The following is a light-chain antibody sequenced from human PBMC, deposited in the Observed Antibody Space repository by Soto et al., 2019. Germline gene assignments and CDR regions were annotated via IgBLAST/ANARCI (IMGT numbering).Light chain of an antibody. Sequence: QSDLTQPPSASGSPGQSVTISCTGTSSAVAGYNYVSWYQQHPGKAPKLMIYEVDKRPSGVPDRFSGSKSGTTASLTVSGLQAEDEADYFCKSYAGSNTYVFGSGTKVTVL. CDR3: KSYAGSNTYV. CDR2: EVD. J-gene: IGLJ1*01. CDR1: SSAVAGYNY. V-gene: IGLV2-8*01.